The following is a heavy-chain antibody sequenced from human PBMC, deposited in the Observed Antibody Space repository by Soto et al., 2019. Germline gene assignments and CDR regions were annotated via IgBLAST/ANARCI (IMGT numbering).Heavy chain of an antibody. V-gene: IGHV1-24*01. CDR3: ATLGTYLGRSMERFHY. Sequence: GASVKVSCKVSGYTLTELSIHWVRQGPGKGLEWMGGFDPEDGETIYAQKFQGRVTMIEDTSTDTAYMELSSLRSEDTAMYYCATLGTYLGRSMERFHYWGQGTLVTVSS. D-gene: IGHD1-26*01. J-gene: IGHJ4*02. CDR2: FDPEDGET. CDR1: GYTLTELS.